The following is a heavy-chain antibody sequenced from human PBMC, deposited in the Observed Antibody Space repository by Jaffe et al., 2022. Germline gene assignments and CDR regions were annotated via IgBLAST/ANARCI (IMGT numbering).Heavy chain of an antibody. Sequence: QVQLQESGPGLVKPSETLSLTCTVSGGSISSYYWSWIRQPPGKGLEWIGYIYYSGSTNYNPSLKSRVTISVDTSKNQFSLKLSSVTAADTAVYYCARGGGDYRVLNWYFDLWGRGTLVTVSS. CDR3: ARGGGDYRVLNWYFDL. CDR2: IYYSGST. CDR1: GGSISSYY. V-gene: IGHV4-59*01. J-gene: IGHJ2*01. D-gene: IGHD4-17*01.